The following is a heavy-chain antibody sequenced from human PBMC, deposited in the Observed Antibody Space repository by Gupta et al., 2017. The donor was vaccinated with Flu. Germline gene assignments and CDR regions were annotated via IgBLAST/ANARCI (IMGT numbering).Heavy chain of an antibody. Sequence: YGMDWVRQAPGKGLEWVAVISYDGRSKYYADSGKGRFTISRDDSKNTVYLQMSSLRTEDTAVYFCAKDLEASFNYDYYMDVWGRGTTVTVSS. D-gene: IGHD3-16*01. CDR1: YG. J-gene: IGHJ6*03. CDR3: AKDLEASFNYDYYMDV. CDR2: ISYDGRSK. V-gene: IGHV3-30*18.